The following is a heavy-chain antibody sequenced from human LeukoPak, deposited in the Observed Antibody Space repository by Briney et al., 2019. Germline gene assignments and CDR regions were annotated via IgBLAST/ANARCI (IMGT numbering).Heavy chain of an antibody. D-gene: IGHD2-21*02. CDR3: AKGLVFHGGLWDI. CDR1: GYSISSGYY. J-gene: IGHJ3*02. Sequence: TSETLSLTCTVSGYSISSGYYWGWIRQPPGKGLEWIGYMSHSGSTNYNPSPKSRVTISVDTSKNQFSLKLNSVTAADTAVYYCAKGLVFHGGLWDIWSRGTMVTVSS. V-gene: IGHV4-38-2*02. CDR2: MSHSGST.